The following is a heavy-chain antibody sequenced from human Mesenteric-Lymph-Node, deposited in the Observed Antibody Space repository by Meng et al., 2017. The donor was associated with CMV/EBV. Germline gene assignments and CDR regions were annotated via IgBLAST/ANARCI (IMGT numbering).Heavy chain of an antibody. CDR1: GYSFTSHW. CDR3: ARSYEDVLDV. V-gene: IGHV5-51*01. J-gene: IGHJ6*02. Sequence: GESLKISCRGSGYSFTSHWIAWVRQMPGKGLEWMGIIYPGDSDTKYSPSFQGQVTISVDKSIRTAYVQWSSLKASDTAMYYCARSYEDVLDVWGQGTTVTVSS. CDR2: IYPGDSDT. D-gene: IGHD3-16*01.